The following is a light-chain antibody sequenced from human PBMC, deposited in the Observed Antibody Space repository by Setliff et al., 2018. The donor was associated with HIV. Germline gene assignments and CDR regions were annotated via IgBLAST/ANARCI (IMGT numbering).Light chain of an antibody. J-gene: IGLJ1*01. V-gene: IGLV2-14*03. CDR2: DVN. CDR3: SSYTSSSTLL. CDR1: STDVGGHNY. Sequence: QSVLSQPDSVSGSLGQSITISCAGTSTDVGGHNYVSWYQQHPGKAPKLIIYDVNNRPSGISNRFSGSKSGNTASLTISGLQAEDETDYYCSSYTSSSTLLFGTGTKVTVL.